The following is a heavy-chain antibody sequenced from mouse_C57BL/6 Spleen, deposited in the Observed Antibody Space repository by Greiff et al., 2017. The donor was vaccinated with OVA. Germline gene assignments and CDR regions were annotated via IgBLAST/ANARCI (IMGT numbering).Heavy chain of an antibody. J-gene: IGHJ3*01. CDR3: ARTYYNGSSPWFAY. D-gene: IGHD1-1*01. CDR1: GFTFSDYG. Sequence: EVKLVESGGGLVKPGGSLKLSCAASGFTFSDYGMHWVRQAPGKGLEWVAYISSGSSTIYYADTVKGRFTISRDNAKNTLFLQMNSLRSEDTAMYYGARTYYNGSSPWFAYWGQGTLVTVSA. CDR2: ISSGSSTI. V-gene: IGHV5-17*01.